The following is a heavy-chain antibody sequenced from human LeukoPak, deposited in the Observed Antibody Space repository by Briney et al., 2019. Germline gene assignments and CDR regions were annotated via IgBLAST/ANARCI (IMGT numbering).Heavy chain of an antibody. CDR2: IYYSGST. V-gene: IGHV4-59*01. J-gene: IGHJ4*02. CDR1: GGSISSYY. D-gene: IGHD1-26*01. Sequence: SETLSLTRTVSGGSISSYYWSWIRQPPGKGLEWIGYIYYSGSTNYNPSLKSRVTISVDTSKNQFSLKLSSVTAADTAVYYCARDRHGSYYIDYWGQGTLVTVSS. CDR3: ARDRHGSYYIDY.